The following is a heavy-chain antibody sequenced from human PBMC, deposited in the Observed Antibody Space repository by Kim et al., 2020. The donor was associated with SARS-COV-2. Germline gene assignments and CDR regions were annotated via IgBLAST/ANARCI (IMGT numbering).Heavy chain of an antibody. J-gene: IGHJ5*02. CDR3: ARVPDDYGSGSSSWFDP. CDR2: T. Sequence: TNYNPTLKSRVTISVDTSKNQFSLKLSSVTAADTAVYYCARVPDDYGSGSSSWFDPWGQGTLVTVSS. V-gene: IGHV4-34*01. D-gene: IGHD3-10*01.